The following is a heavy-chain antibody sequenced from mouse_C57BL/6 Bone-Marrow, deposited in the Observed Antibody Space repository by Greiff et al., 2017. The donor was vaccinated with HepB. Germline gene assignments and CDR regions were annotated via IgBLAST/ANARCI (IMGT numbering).Heavy chain of an antibody. Sequence: VQLQQSVAELVRPGASVKLSCTASGFNIKNTYMHWVKQRPEQGLEWIGRIDPANGNTKYAPKFQGKATITADTSSNTAYLQLSSLTSEDTALYYCASYYGSSYEYFDVWGTGTTVTVSS. CDR3: ASYYGSSYEYFDV. D-gene: IGHD1-1*01. J-gene: IGHJ1*03. V-gene: IGHV14-3*01. CDR2: IDPANGNT. CDR1: GFNIKNTY.